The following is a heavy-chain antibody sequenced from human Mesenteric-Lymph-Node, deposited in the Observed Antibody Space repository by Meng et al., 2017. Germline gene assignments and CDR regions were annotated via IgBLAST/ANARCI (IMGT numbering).Heavy chain of an antibody. Sequence: GESLKISCAASGFTFSTYSMAWVRQAPGKGLEWVSSIVGGGGSTYYADSVKGRFTISRDNSKNTLYLQMNSLRAEDTALYYCAKDYDYVWGSYRYGGFLDYWGQGTLVTVSS. CDR1: GFTFSTYS. CDR3: AKDYDYVWGSYRYGGFLDY. CDR2: IVGGGGST. V-gene: IGHV3-23*01. J-gene: IGHJ4*02. D-gene: IGHD3-16*02.